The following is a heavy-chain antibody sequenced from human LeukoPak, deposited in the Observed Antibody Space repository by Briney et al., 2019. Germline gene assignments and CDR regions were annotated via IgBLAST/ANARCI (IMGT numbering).Heavy chain of an antibody. V-gene: IGHV3-23*01. CDR3: AKDRTVGASYWYFDL. Sequence: GGSLRLSCAASGFTFSSYAMSWVRQAPGKGLEWVSAISGSGGSTYYADSVKGRFTISRDNSKNTLYLHMNTLRAEDTAIYYCAKDRTVGASYWYFDLWGRGTLVTVSS. J-gene: IGHJ2*01. CDR1: GFTFSSYA. D-gene: IGHD1-26*01. CDR2: ISGSGGST.